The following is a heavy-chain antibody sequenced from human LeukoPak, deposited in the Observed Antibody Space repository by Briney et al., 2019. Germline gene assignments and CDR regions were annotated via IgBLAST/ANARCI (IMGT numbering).Heavy chain of an antibody. J-gene: IGHJ4*02. CDR2: IDPTDSYT. Sequence: GESLKISCKGSGYSFTTYWISWVRQMPGKGLEWMGKIDPTDSYTDYSPSFQGHITISAAKSISTAYLQWSSLKASDTAMYYCARLEHSSTWYTDWGQGTLVTVSS. CDR3: ARLEHSSTWYTD. CDR1: GYSFTTYW. V-gene: IGHV5-10-1*01. D-gene: IGHD6-13*01.